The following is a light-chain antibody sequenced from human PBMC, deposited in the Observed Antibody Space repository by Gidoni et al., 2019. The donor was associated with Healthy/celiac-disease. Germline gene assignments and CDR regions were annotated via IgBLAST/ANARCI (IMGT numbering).Light chain of an antibody. Sequence: ELVMSQSPATLSVSPGERATLSCRASQSVSSNLAWYQQKPGQAPRLLIYGASTRATGIPARFSGSVSRTEFTLTISSLQSEDFAVYYCQQYNNWPPAFGQGTNLEIK. CDR2: GAS. CDR3: QQYNNWPPA. V-gene: IGKV3-15*01. J-gene: IGKJ2*01. CDR1: QSVSSN.